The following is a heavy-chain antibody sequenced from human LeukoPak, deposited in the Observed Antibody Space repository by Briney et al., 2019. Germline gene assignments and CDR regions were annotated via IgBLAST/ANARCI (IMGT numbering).Heavy chain of an antibody. CDR3: ARDLDYYGSGSFFDI. J-gene: IGHJ3*02. CDR1: GYTFTAYS. V-gene: IGHV1-2*02. Sequence: ASVKVSCKASGYTFTAYSMHWVRQAPGQGLEWMGWINPNSGGTNYAQKFQGRVTMTRDTSITTAYMELSRLRSDDTAVYYCARDLDYYGSGSFFDIWGQGTMVTVSS. D-gene: IGHD3-10*01. CDR2: INPNSGGT.